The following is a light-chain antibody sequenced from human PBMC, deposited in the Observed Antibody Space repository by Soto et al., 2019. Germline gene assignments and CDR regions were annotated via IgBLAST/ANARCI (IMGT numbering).Light chain of an antibody. CDR3: QQYNNWWT. Sequence: EIVMTQSPATLSVSPGGRATLSCRASQSISDTLAWYQQKPGQAHRLLIYGASRRATGFPARFSGSGSGTEFTLTISSLQSEDFAVYYCQQYNNWWTFGQGTKVDI. CDR2: GAS. V-gene: IGKV3-15*01. J-gene: IGKJ1*01. CDR1: QSISDT.